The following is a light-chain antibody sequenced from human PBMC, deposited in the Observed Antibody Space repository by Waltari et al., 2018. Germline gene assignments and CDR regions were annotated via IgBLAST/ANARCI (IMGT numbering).Light chain of an antibody. J-gene: IGKJ1*01. CDR1: QSVSRS. CDR3: QHYVRLPGT. V-gene: IGKV3-20*01. Sequence: IVLTQSPGTLSLSPGERATLSCRASQSVSRSLAWYQQKPGQAPKLLIYGASTRATGIPDRFTGSGSGTDFSLTISSLESEDFAIYFCQHYVRLPGTFGQGTKVEIK. CDR2: GAS.